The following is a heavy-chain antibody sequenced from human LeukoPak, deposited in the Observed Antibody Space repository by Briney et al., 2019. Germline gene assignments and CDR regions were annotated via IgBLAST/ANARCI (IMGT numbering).Heavy chain of an antibody. CDR2: IKQDGSAK. CDR1: GFSFISYW. Sequence: GSLRLSCAASGFSFISYWMSWVRQAPGKGLEWVANIKQDGSAKNYVDSVKGRFTISRDNAKNLLYLQMNSLRAENTAGYYCVGCAGNSCYFDYWGQGTLVIVSS. D-gene: IGHD2/OR15-2a*01. CDR3: VGCAGNSCYFDY. V-gene: IGHV3-7*01. J-gene: IGHJ4*02.